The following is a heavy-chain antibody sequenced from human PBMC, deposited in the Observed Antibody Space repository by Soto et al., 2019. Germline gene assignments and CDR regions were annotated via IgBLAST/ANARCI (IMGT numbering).Heavy chain of an antibody. V-gene: IGHV4-31*03. D-gene: IGHD3-10*01. Sequence: PSETLSLTCTVSGGSISSGGYYWSWIRQHPGKGLEWIGYIYYSGSTYYNPSLKSRVTISVDTSKNQFSLKLSSVTAADTAVYYCARTYYYGSGSYPNLRPVYWFDPWGQGTLVTVSS. CDR2: IYYSGST. J-gene: IGHJ5*02. CDR3: ARTYYYGSGSYPNLRPVYWFDP. CDR1: GGSISSGGYY.